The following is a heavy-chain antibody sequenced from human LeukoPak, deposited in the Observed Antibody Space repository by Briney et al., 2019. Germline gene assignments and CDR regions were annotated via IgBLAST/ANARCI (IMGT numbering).Heavy chain of an antibody. CDR2: IYYSGST. CDR1: VGSISCSSYY. CDR3: ARTPRGLLWFGELENWFDP. D-gene: IGHD3-10*01. V-gene: IGHV4-39*01. J-gene: IGHJ5*02. Sequence: SETLYVTCTVSVGSISCSSYYWGCIRPPPRKLLAPIGSIYYSGSTYYNPSLKSRVTISVDTSKNHFSLKLSSVTAADTAVYYCARTPRGLLWFGELENWFDPWGQGTLVTVSS.